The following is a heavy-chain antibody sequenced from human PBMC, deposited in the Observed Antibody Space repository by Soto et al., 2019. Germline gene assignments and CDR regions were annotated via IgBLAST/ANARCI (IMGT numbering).Heavy chain of an antibody. CDR3: ARDQLYYNDISGRPLNAFDV. Sequence: GGSLRLSCAASGFTFSNYGMHWVRQAPGKGLEWVAAISYDGSTKYYADSVKGRFAIFRDNSKNTLYLQMNSLRAEDTAVYYCARDQLYYNDISGRPLNAFDVWGQGTMVTVSS. CDR1: GFTFSNYG. J-gene: IGHJ3*01. CDR2: ISYDGSTK. V-gene: IGHV3-30*03. D-gene: IGHD3-22*01.